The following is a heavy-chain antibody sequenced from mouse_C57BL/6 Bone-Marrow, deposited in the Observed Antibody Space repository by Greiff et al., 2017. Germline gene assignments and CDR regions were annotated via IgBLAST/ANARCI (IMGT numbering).Heavy chain of an antibody. CDR2: INPYNGGT. CDR1: GYTFTDYY. Sequence: VQLQQSGPVLVKPGASVKMSCKASGYTFTDYYMNWVKQSHGKSLEWIGVINPYNGGTSYNQKFKGKATLTVDKSSSTAYMELNSLTSEDSTVYYCARVGKGAMGYWGQGTSVTVSS. D-gene: IGHD1-1*02. J-gene: IGHJ4*01. V-gene: IGHV1-19*01. CDR3: ARVGKGAMGY.